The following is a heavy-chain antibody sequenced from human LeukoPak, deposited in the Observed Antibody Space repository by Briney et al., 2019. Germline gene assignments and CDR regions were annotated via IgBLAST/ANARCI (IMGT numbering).Heavy chain of an antibody. Sequence: GGSLRLSCAASGFTFSSYAMSWVRQAPGKGLEWVSAISGSGGSTYYADSVKGRFTISRDNSKNTLYLQMNSLRAEDTAVYYCAREPEAARLVSWFDPWGQGTLVTVSS. CDR2: ISGSGGST. CDR3: AREPEAARLVSWFDP. D-gene: IGHD6-6*01. J-gene: IGHJ5*02. CDR1: GFTFSSYA. V-gene: IGHV3-23*01.